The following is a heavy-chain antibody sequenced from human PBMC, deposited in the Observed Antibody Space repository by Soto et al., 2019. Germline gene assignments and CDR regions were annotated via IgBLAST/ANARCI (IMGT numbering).Heavy chain of an antibody. Sequence: EVQLVESGGGLVQPGGSLRLSCAASGFIFSSYWMHWVRQAPGKGLVWVSRIDSDESDATYADSVKGRFTISRDNAKSTLYLQMNSLRAEDTAVYYCARGRTGEGYYYGMDVWGQGTTVTVSS. V-gene: IGHV3-74*03. CDR1: GFIFSSYW. J-gene: IGHJ6*02. CDR2: IDSDESDA. D-gene: IGHD7-27*01. CDR3: ARGRTGEGYYYGMDV.